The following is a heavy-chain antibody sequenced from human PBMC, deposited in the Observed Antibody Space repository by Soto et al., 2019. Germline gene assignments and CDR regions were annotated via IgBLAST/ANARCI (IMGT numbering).Heavy chain of an antibody. CDR1: GFTFSSYS. J-gene: IGHJ4*02. Sequence: VGSLRLSCAASGFTFSSYSMNWVRQAPRKGLEWVSSISSSSSYIYYADSVKGRFTISRDNAKNSLYLQMNSLRAEDTAVYYCARVPGYCTNGVCSAVDYWGQGTRVTVS. D-gene: IGHD2-8*01. CDR3: ARVPGYCTNGVCSAVDY. V-gene: IGHV3-21*01. CDR2: ISSSSSYI.